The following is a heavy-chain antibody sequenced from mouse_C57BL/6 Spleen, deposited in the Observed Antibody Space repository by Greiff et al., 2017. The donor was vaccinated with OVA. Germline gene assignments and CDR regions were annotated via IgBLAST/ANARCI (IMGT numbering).Heavy chain of an antibody. CDR2: ISSGSSTI. V-gene: IGHV5-17*01. CDR1: GFTFSDYG. Sequence: EVHLVESGGGLVKPGGSLKLSCAASGFTFSDYGMHWVRQAPEKGLEWVAYISSGSSTIYYADTVKGRFTISRDNAKNTLFLQMTSLRSEDTAMYYCARNMNYGDYAMDYWGQGTSVTVSS. D-gene: IGHD1-1*01. J-gene: IGHJ4*01. CDR3: ARNMNYGDYAMDY.